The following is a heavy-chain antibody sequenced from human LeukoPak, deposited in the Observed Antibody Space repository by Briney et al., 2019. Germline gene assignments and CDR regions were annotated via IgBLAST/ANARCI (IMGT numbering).Heavy chain of an antibody. V-gene: IGHV3-53*01. CDR3: AKYGPQDSGSSHFDY. J-gene: IGHJ4*02. CDR2: IYADGGGGGT. Sequence: GGSLRLSCAVSGVTVSTNYMGWVRQAPGKGLEWVSVIYADGGGGGTYYADSVKGRFITSRDNSKNTLFLQMNSLRAEDTAIYYCAKYGPQDSGSSHFDYWGQGALVTVSS. CDR1: GVTVSTNY. D-gene: IGHD1-26*01.